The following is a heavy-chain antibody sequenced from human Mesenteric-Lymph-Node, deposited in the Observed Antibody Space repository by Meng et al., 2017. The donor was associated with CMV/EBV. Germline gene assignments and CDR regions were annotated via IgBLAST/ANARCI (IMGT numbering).Heavy chain of an antibody. CDR3: ARGSDIPVNNY. CDR2: INHSGVP. CDR1: GGSFSGYY. V-gene: IGHV4-34*01. J-gene: IGHJ4*02. Sequence: QVQLQQWVAGRVKPSETLALPCAVYGGSFSGYYWSWIRQPPGKGLEWIGEINHSGVPNYNPSLKSRVTISLDRSKNQFSLKLSSVTAEDTAVYYCARGSDIPVNNYWGQGTLVTVSS. D-gene: IGHD2-15*01.